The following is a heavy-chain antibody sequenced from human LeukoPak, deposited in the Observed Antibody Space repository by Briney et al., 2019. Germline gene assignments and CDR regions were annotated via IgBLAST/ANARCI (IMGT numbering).Heavy chain of an antibody. V-gene: IGHV3-23*01. CDR2: ISGSGGST. D-gene: IGHD3-22*01. J-gene: IGHJ4*02. CDR1: GVTFSSYA. CDR3: AKRPFSITMIVVVIEDY. Sequence: GGSLRLSCAASGVTFSSYAMSWVRQAPGKGLEWVSAISGSGGSTYYADSVKGRFTISRDNSKNTLYLQMNSLRAEDTAVYYCAKRPFSITMIVVVIEDYWGQGTLVTVSS.